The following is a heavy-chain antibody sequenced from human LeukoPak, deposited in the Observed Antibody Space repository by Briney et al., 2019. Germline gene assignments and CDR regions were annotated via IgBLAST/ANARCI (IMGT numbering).Heavy chain of an antibody. CDR1: GFTFSSYW. Sequence: GGSLRLSCAASGFTFSSYWMSWVRQAPGKGLEWVANIKQDGSEKYYVDSVKGRFTISRDNAKNSLYLQMNSLRAEDTAVYYCASRYYYDSSGYYLDYWGQGTLVTVSS. CDR3: ASRYYYDSSGYYLDY. J-gene: IGHJ4*02. CDR2: IKQDGSEK. V-gene: IGHV3-7*01. D-gene: IGHD3-22*01.